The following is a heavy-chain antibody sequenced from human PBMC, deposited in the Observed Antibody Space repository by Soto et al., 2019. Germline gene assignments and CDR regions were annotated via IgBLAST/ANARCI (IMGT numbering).Heavy chain of an antibody. CDR2: ITGTGDST. V-gene: IGHV3-23*01. D-gene: IGHD2-15*01. Sequence: GGSLILSCAASGITFNNYAMSWVRQAPGKGLDWVSAITGTGDSTFYADSVKGRFTLSRDKSNNTLYLQMNSLRVEDTAVYYCAQGGGGRSLQHWGQGTLVTVSS. CDR3: AQGGGGRSLQH. CDR1: GITFNNYA. J-gene: IGHJ1*01.